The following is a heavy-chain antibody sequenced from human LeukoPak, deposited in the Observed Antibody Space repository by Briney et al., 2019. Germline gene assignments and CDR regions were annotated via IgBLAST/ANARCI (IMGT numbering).Heavy chain of an antibody. CDR1: GYSFTSYW. Sequence: GESLKISCKGSGYSFTSYWIGWVRQMPGKGLEWMGIYSPSFQGQATISADKSISTAYPQWSSLKASDTAMYYCARQSAGGNSGGFDYWGQGTLVTVSS. CDR3: ARQSAGGNSGGFDY. J-gene: IGHJ4*02. V-gene: IGHV5-51*01. D-gene: IGHD4-23*01.